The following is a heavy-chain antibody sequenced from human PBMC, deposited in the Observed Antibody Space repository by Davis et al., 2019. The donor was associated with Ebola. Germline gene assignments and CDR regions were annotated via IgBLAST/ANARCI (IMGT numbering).Heavy chain of an antibody. CDR2: IGIAGDI. V-gene: IGHV3-13*01. CDR3: ARGRDSTIDY. D-gene: IGHD1-1*01. CDR1: GFTFSSYD. Sequence: GESLKISCVASGFTFSSYDMHWVRQATGKGLEWVSSIGIAGDIYYPGSLKGRFTISREDAKNSLYLEMNSLRAGDTAVYYCARGRDSTIDYWGQGTLVTVSS. J-gene: IGHJ4*02.